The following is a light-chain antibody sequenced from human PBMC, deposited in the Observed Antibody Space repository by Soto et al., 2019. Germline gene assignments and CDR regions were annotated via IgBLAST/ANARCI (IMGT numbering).Light chain of an antibody. CDR1: QSVRSDY. CDR3: QQYGSLPWT. CDR2: GVS. V-gene: IGKV3-20*01. Sequence: IVLTQSPATLSLSPWQRATLSCRASQSVRSDYFAWYQQKPGQAPRVIIFGVSTRATGVPDRFSGSGSGTDFTLTISRLEPEDFAVYYCQQYGSLPWTFGQGTKVDI. J-gene: IGKJ1*01.